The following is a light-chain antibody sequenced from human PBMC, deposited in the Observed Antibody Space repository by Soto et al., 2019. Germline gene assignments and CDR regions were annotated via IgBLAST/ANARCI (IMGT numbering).Light chain of an antibody. CDR1: QSISSW. J-gene: IGKJ1*01. V-gene: IGKV1-5*03. CDR3: QHNRTYWT. Sequence: DIQMTQSPSTLSASVGDRVTITCRASQSISSWLAWYQHKAGKAPKHLIYKASSLESGVPSRFNGSVSGSQFTLTIRSLQPYDFATHYCQHNRTYWTFGQGTKVEIK. CDR2: KAS.